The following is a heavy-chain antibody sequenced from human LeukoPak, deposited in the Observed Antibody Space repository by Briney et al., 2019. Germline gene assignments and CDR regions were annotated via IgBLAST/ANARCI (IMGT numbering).Heavy chain of an antibody. J-gene: IGHJ5*02. CDR1: GYTFTSYG. V-gene: IGHV1-18*01. D-gene: IGHD2-2*01. CDR2: ISAYNGNT. Sequence: ASVKVSCKASGYTFTSYGISWVRQAPGQGLEWMGWISAYNGNTNYAQKLQGRVTMTTDTSTSTAYMELRSLRSDDTAVYYCARVLIGYCSSTSCNWFDPWGQGTLVTVSS. CDR3: ARVLIGYCSSTSCNWFDP.